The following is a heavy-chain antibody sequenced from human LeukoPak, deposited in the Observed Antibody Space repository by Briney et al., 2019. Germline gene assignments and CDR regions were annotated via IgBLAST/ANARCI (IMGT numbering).Heavy chain of an antibody. J-gene: IGHJ4*02. CDR2: IYYSGST. Sequence: SETLSLTCTVSGGSISSSSYYWGWIRQPPGKGLEWIGSIYYSGSTYYNPSLKSRVTISVDTSKNQFSLKLSSVTAADTAVYYCARQPRDGYNKKGDYWGQGILVTVSS. D-gene: IGHD5-24*01. CDR1: GGSISSSSYY. V-gene: IGHV4-39*01. CDR3: ARQPRDGYNKKGDY.